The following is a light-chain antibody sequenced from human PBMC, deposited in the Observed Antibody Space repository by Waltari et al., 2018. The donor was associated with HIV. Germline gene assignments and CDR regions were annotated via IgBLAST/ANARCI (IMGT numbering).Light chain of an antibody. CDR1: NSDVGGYHY. V-gene: IGLV2-23*02. J-gene: IGLJ1*01. CDR2: DVS. CDR3: CSYAGSSTFV. Sequence: QSALTQPASVSGSPGQSITISCTGTNSDVGGYHYVSWYQQHPGKAPQLMIYDVSKRPSGGANRFSGSKSGNTASLTISGLQAEDEADYYCCSYAGSSTFVFGTGTKVTVL.